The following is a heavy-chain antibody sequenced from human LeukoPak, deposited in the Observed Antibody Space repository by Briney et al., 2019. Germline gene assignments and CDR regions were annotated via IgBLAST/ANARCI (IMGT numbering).Heavy chain of an antibody. V-gene: IGHV4-34*01. CDR1: AESFSAYY. J-gene: IGHJ6*03. CDR2: INRSGTT. CDR3: ARAWGYCSGGSCYLSRLSGYYYYYMDV. D-gene: IGHD2-15*01. Sequence: SETLSLTCAVYAESFSAYYWSWIRQPPGKGLEWIGEINRSGTTNYNPSLGSRVTISVDTSNKQFSLKLSSVTAADTAVYYCARAWGYCSGGSCYLSRLSGYYYYYMDVWGKGTTVTVSS.